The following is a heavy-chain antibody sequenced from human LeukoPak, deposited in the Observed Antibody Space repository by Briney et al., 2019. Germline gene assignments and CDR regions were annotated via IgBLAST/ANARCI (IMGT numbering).Heavy chain of an antibody. CDR2: ISYDGSNK. Sequence: GRSLRLSCAASGFTFSSYAMHWVRQAPGKGLEWVAVISYDGSNKYYADSVKGRFTISRDNSKNTLYLQMNSLRAEDTAVYYCARQMTTVVTPDYWGQGTLVTVSS. CDR3: ARQMTTVVTPDY. V-gene: IGHV3-30*04. D-gene: IGHD4-23*01. J-gene: IGHJ4*02. CDR1: GFTFSSYA.